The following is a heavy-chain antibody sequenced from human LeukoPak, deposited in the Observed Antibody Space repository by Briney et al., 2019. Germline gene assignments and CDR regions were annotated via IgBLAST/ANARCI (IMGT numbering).Heavy chain of an antibody. CDR3: TREGDFDY. V-gene: IGHV3-30*02. CDR2: MRPDGSDK. J-gene: IGHJ4*02. D-gene: IGHD1-26*01. CDR1: GFTFVTYA. Sequence: GGSLRLSWAASGFTFVTYAMHWVRQAPGKGLEWVAFMRPDGSDKYYADSVKGRFTISRDNSKNTLYLQMNSLRPEDTAVYYCTREGDFDYWGQGTLVIVSS.